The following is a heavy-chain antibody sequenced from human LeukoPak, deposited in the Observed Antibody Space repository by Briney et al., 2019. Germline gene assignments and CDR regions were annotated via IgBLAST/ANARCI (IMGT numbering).Heavy chain of an antibody. Sequence: GESLKISCKGSGYSFTSYWIGWVRQMPGKGLEWMGIIYPGDSDTRYSPSFQGQVTISADKSISTAYLQWSSLKASDTAMYYCARGFGYFDWTNWFDPWGQGTLVTVSS. CDR1: GYSFTSYW. CDR2: IYPGDSDT. D-gene: IGHD3-9*01. CDR3: ARGFGYFDWTNWFDP. J-gene: IGHJ5*02. V-gene: IGHV5-51*01.